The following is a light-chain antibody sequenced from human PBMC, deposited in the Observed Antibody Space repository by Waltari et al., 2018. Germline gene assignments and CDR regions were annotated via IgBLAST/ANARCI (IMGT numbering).Light chain of an antibody. CDR3: QQYYSLST. CDR2: KAS. J-gene: IGKJ2*01. Sequence: DIQMTQSPSTLSASVGDTVTITCRASQSINIWVAWYHQKPGKAPKLLISKASSSESGVPSRFSGSGFGTEFTLTISSLQPDDFATYYCQQYYSLSTFGQGTKLEIK. CDR1: QSINIW. V-gene: IGKV1-5*03.